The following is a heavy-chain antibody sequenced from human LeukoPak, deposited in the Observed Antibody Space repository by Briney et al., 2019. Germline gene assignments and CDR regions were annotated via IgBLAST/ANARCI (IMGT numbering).Heavy chain of an antibody. V-gene: IGHV3-53*01. Sequence: GGSLRLSCAASGFPFTNNYMSWVRQAPGKGLEWVPVINIGGSVDYVDSVKGRVTISRDNSNSTLYLQMNSLRVEDTALYYCARVRRQVGSRWFDSWGQGTLVTVSS. CDR2: INIGGSV. D-gene: IGHD1-26*01. CDR1: GFPFTNNY. J-gene: IGHJ5*01. CDR3: ARVRRQVGSRWFDS.